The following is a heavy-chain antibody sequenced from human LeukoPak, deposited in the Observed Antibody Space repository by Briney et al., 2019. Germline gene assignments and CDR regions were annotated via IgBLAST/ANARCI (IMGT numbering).Heavy chain of an antibody. D-gene: IGHD3-22*01. Sequence: SETLSLTCTVSGGSISSSNYYWGWIRQPPGKELEWIGSIYYSGSTYYNPSLKSRVTISVDTSKNQFSLKLSSVTAADPAVYYCARQARNYFDAPYYFDYWGQGTLVTVSS. CDR3: ARQARNYFDAPYYFDY. V-gene: IGHV4-39*01. J-gene: IGHJ4*02. CDR1: GGSISSSNYY. CDR2: IYYSGST.